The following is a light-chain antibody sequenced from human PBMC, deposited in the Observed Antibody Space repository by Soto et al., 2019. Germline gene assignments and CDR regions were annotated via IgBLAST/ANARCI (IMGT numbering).Light chain of an antibody. J-gene: IGLJ2*01. V-gene: IGLV4-60*02. CDR3: ETWDSNTRV. CDR1: SGHSSYI. CDR2: LEGSGNY. Sequence: QLVLTRSSSASASLGSSVKLTCTLSSGHSSYIIAWHQQQPGKAPRYLMKLEGSGNYNKGSGVPDRFSGSSSGADRYLTISNLQFEDEADYYCETWDSNTRVFGGGTKLTVL.